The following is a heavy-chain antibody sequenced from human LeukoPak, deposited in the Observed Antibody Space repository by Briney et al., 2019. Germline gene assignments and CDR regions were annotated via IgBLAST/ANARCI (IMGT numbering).Heavy chain of an antibody. V-gene: IGHV1-8*01. D-gene: IGHD3-3*01. CDR1: GYTFTSYD. J-gene: IGHJ4*02. Sequence: ASVKVSRKASGYTFTSYDINWVRQATGQGLEWMGWMNPNSGNTGYAQKFQGRVTMTRNTSISTAYMELSSLRSEDTAVYYCARVGANYDFWSGYYAGGYFDYWGQGTLVTVSS. CDR2: MNPNSGNT. CDR3: ARVGANYDFWSGYYAGGYFDY.